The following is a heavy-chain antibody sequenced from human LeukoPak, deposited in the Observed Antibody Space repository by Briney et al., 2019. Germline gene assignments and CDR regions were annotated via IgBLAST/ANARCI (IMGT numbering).Heavy chain of an antibody. CDR2: IYYSGST. CDR1: GGSISSYY. D-gene: IGHD2-2*01. Sequence: PSETLSLTCTVSGGSISSYYWSWIRQPPGKGLEWIGYIYYSGSTNYNPSLKSRVTISVDTSKNQFSLKLSSVTAADTAVYYCARGGWCSSTSCPPKGAFDIWGQGTMVTVSS. V-gene: IGHV4-59*01. CDR3: ARGGWCSSTSCPPKGAFDI. J-gene: IGHJ3*02.